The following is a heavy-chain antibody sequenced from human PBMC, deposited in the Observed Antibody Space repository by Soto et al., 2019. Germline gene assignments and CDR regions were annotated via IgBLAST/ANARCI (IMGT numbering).Heavy chain of an antibody. D-gene: IGHD2-15*01. J-gene: IGHJ5*02. Sequence: SETLSLTCAVYGGSFSGYYWSWIRQPPGKGLEWIGEINHSGSTNYNPSLKSRVTISVDTSKNQFSLKLSSVTAADTAVYYCARGAVVVVAATYFLTWFDPWGQGTLVTVSS. CDR2: INHSGST. CDR1: GGSFSGYY. V-gene: IGHV4-34*01. CDR3: ARGAVVVVAATYFLTWFDP.